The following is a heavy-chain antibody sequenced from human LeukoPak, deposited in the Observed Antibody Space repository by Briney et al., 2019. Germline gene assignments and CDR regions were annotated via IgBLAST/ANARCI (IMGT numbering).Heavy chain of an antibody. CDR1: GGSVSSGSYY. J-gene: IGHJ4*02. CDR2: IYYSGST. CDR3: ARCRGGYNPFDY. D-gene: IGHD5-24*01. V-gene: IGHV4-61*01. Sequence: SETLSLTCTVSGGSVSSGSYYWSWIRQPPGKGLEWIGYIYYSGSTNYNPSLKSRVTISVDTSKNQFSLKLSSVTAADTAVYYCARCRGGYNPFDYWGQGTLVTVSS.